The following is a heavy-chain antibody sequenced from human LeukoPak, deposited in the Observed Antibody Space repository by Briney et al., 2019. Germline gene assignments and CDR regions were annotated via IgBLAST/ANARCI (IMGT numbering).Heavy chain of an antibody. J-gene: IGHJ4*02. V-gene: IGHV3-7*01. D-gene: IGHD6-19*01. CDR3: AGSSGWLFDY. Sequence: WGSLRLSCVGTGFTFNNYWLNWVRQAPGKGLEWVANIKEDESEIYYVDSVQGRFTISRDNTKNSVYLQMNSLRAEDTAVYYCAGSSGWLFDYWGQGTLVAVSS. CDR2: IKEDESEI. CDR1: GFTFNNYW.